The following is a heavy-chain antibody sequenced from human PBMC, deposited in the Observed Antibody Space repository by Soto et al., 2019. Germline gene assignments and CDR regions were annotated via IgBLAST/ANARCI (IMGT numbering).Heavy chain of an antibody. J-gene: IGHJ3*02. D-gene: IGHD6-19*01. CDR1: GFTFSSYS. CDR2: ISSSSSYV. CDR3: ARRLVQDAFDI. V-gene: IGHV3-21*01. Sequence: GGSLRLSCAASGFTFSSYSMNGGRQAPGKGLDWVSSISSSSSYVYYADSVKGRFTISRDNAKNSLYLQMNSLRAEDTAVYYCARRLVQDAFDIWGQGTMVTVSS.